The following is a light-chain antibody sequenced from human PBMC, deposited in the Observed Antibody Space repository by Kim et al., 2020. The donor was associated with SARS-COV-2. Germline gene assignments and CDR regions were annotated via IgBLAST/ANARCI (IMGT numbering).Light chain of an antibody. CDR2: GAT. CDR1: QSMRARY. CDR3: QHLSSTPYYS. V-gene: IGKV3-20*01. Sequence: SATPPCRASQSMRARYLTWYRQTPVQPPRLLMYGATTRATGIPDRFSGSKSGTDFILNINRLGPQASAIYYSQHLSSTPYYSFGQGTKLEI. J-gene: IGKJ2*03.